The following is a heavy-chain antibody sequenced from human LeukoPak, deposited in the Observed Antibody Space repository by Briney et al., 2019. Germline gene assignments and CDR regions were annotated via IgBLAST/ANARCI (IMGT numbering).Heavy chain of an antibody. D-gene: IGHD2-15*01. Sequence: ASVKVSCKASGYTFTSNSMNWVRQAPGQGLEWMGWINTNTGNPTYAQGFTGRFVFSLDTSVSTAYLQISSLKTEDTAVYYCARKSVAATPRDIVYQYSYMDVWGKGTTVTVSS. CDR2: INTNTGNP. CDR3: ARKSVAATPRDIVYQYSYMDV. CDR1: GYTFTSNS. V-gene: IGHV7-4-1*02. J-gene: IGHJ6*03.